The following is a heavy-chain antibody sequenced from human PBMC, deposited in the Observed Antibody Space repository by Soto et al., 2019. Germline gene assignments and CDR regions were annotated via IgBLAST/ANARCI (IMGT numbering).Heavy chain of an antibody. CDR2: IYYSGST. D-gene: IGHD6-6*01. CDR1: GGSISSGGYY. J-gene: IGHJ4*02. Sequence: SETLSLTCTVSGGSISSGGYYWSRIRQHPGKGLEWIGYIYYSGSTYYNPSLKSRVTISVDTSKNQFSLKLSSVTAADTAVYYCARVELAARLFDYWGQGTLVTVSS. CDR3: ARVELAARLFDY. V-gene: IGHV4-31*03.